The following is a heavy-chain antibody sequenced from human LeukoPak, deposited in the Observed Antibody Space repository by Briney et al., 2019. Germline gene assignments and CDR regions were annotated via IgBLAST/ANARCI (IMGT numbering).Heavy chain of an antibody. V-gene: IGHV3-15*01. CDR1: GFTFSGFW. D-gene: IGHD5-18*01. Sequence: GGSLRLSCAASGFTFSGFWMHWVRQAPGKGLEWVGRIKSKTDGGTTDYAAPVKGRFTISRDDSKNTLYLQMNSLKTEDTAVYYCTTHLVLRGYSYGYGDYWGQGTLVTVSS. CDR3: TTHLVLRGYSYGYGDY. J-gene: IGHJ4*02. CDR2: IKSKTDGGTT.